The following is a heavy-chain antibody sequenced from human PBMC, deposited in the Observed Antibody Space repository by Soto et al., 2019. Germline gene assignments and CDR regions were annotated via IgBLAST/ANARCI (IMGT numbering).Heavy chain of an antibody. J-gene: IGHJ4*02. D-gene: IGHD2-15*01. Sequence: EVQLLESGGGLVQPGGSLRLSCAASGFTFSSYAMSWVRQAPGKGLEWVSAISGSGGSTYYADSVKGRFTISRDNSKNTLYLQMNSLRAEDTAVYYCAKGGVVVAVNWRRTPENLDYWGQGTLVTVSS. V-gene: IGHV3-23*01. CDR2: ISGSGGST. CDR3: AKGGVVVAVNWRRTPENLDY. CDR1: GFTFSSYA.